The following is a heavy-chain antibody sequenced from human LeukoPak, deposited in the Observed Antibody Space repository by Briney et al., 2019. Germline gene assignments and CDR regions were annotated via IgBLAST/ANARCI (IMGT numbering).Heavy chain of an antibody. D-gene: IGHD3-10*01. J-gene: IGHJ4*02. Sequence: GGSLRLSCAASGFTFGSYAMHWVRQAPGKGLEWVAFTRYDGTIKYYSDSVKGRFTISSDNSKNTLYLQMSSLRLEDTAVYYCAKDLDLTMIRGVCGYWGQGALVTVSS. CDR3: AKDLDLTMIRGVCGY. CDR2: TRYDGTIK. CDR1: GFTFGSYA. V-gene: IGHV3-30*02.